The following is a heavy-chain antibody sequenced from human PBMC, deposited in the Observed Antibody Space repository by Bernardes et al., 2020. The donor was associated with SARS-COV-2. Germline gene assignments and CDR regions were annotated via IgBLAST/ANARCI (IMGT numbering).Heavy chain of an antibody. D-gene: IGHD3-10*01. CDR3: ARGMVQVRRYFDL. CDR1: GGSIISSNW. J-gene: IGHJ2*01. CDR2: FYHSEST. V-gene: IGHV4-4*02. Sequence: SETLSLTCAVSGGSIISSNWWSWLRQPPGKGLEWFGEFYHSESTNYNPPLKSRVTISVDKSKNQFSLKLSSVTAADTAVYYCARGMVQVRRYFDLWGRGTLVTVSS.